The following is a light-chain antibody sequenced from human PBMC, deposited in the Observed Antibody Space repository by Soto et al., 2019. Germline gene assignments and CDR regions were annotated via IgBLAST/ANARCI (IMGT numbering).Light chain of an antibody. CDR2: EVS. CDR1: SRDVGVYNY. J-gene: IGLJ3*02. V-gene: IGLV2-8*01. CDR3: SSYAGTNNWV. Sequence: QSVLTQPPSASGSPGQSVTISCTGTSRDVGVYNYVSWYQQHPGKAPKLIIYEVSKRPSGVPDRFSGSKSGNTASLTVSGLQAEDEADYYCSSYAGTNNWVFGGGTKVTVL.